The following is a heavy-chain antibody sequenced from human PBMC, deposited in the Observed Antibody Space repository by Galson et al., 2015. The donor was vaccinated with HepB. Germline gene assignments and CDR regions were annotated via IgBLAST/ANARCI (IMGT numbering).Heavy chain of an antibody. D-gene: IGHD6-19*01. V-gene: IGHV1-69*13. CDR2: IIPIFGTA. CDR1: GGTFSSYA. J-gene: IGHJ3*02. Sequence: SVKVSCKASGGTFSSYAISWVRQAPGQGLEWMGGIIPIFGTANYAQKFQGRVTITADESTSTAYMELSSLRSEDTAVYYCARKGDSSGLVIGAFDIWGQGTMVTVSS. CDR3: ARKGDSSGLVIGAFDI.